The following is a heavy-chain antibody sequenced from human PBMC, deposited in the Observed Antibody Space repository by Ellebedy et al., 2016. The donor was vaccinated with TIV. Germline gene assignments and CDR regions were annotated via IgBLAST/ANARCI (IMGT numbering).Heavy chain of an antibody. J-gene: IGHJ5*02. V-gene: IGHV4-39*07. CDR1: GGSISSSNYY. Sequence: SETLSLTXTVSGGSISSSNYYWGWIRQPPGKGLEWIAIISYRGSTYYNPSLQGRVTISVDTSNNQFSLKLSSVTAADTAVYYCARDYEYGGSLRWFDPWGQGTLVTVSS. D-gene: IGHD4-23*01. CDR2: ISYRGST. CDR3: ARDYEYGGSLRWFDP.